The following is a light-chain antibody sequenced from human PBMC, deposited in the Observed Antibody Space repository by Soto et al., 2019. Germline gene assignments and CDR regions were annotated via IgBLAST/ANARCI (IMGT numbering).Light chain of an antibody. CDR3: QQYNTYLT. V-gene: IGKV1-5*01. CDR1: QTINNW. CDR2: DVS. J-gene: IGKJ1*01. Sequence: DIQMTQSPSTLSASIGXTXXXXXRASQTINNWLAWYQQKPGKSPKLLIYDVSSLESGVPSRFSGSGSGTQFTLTITSLQPDDSATYYCQQYNTYLTFGQGTKVDIK.